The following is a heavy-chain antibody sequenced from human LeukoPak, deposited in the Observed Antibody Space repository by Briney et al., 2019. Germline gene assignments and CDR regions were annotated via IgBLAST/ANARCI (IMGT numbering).Heavy chain of an antibody. D-gene: IGHD3-22*01. J-gene: IGHJ3*02. V-gene: IGHV4-61*08. CDR1: GGSISSGDYY. CDR2: IYDSGST. CDR3: ASSNYYDSSGYYYWAFDI. Sequence: PSETLSLTCTVSGGSISSGDYYWSWIRQPPGKGLEWIGYIYDSGSTIYNPSLKSRVTISVDTSKNQFSLKLSSVTAADTAVYYCASSNYYDSSGYYYWAFDIWGQGTMVTVSS.